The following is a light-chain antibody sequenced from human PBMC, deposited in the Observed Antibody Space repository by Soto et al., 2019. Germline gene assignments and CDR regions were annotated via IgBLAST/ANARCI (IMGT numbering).Light chain of an antibody. CDR1: RDISSW. CDR3: QQYETYWT. Sequence: DIQMTQSPSTLSASVGDRVTITCRASRDISSWLAWYQQNPGKAPKLLIYDASKLESGVPSRFTGRGSGTEFTLTINNLQPDDFSTYYCQQYETYWTFGQGTKVEIK. J-gene: IGKJ1*01. CDR2: DAS. V-gene: IGKV1-5*01.